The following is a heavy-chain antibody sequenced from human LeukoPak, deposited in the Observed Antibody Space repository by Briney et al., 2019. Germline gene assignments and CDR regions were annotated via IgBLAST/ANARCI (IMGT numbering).Heavy chain of an antibody. D-gene: IGHD3-9*01. Sequence: ASVKVSCKASGGTFSSYAISWVRQAPGQGLEWMGGIIPIFGTANYAQKFQGRVTITADESTSTAYMELSSLRSGDTAVYYCARAGGDDILTGYPYYYGMDVWGKGTTVTVSS. CDR3: ARAGGDDILTGYPYYYGMDV. V-gene: IGHV1-69*13. J-gene: IGHJ6*04. CDR1: GGTFSSYA. CDR2: IIPIFGTA.